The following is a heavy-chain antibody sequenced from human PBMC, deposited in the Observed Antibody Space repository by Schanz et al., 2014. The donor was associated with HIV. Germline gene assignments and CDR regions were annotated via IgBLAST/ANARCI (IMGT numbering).Heavy chain of an antibody. Sequence: VQLVESGGGVVQPGRSLRLSCAASGFTFRSYGMHWVRQAPGRGLEWVAVIWYDGSDKYYADSVKGRFTISRDNSKNTLFLQMNSLRAEDTAVYYCARTTIAAPGTEYYYGMDVWGQGTTVTVSS. CDR2: IWYDGSDK. CDR3: ARTTIAAPGTEYYYGMDV. D-gene: IGHD6-13*01. V-gene: IGHV3-33*01. CDR1: GFTFRSYG. J-gene: IGHJ6*02.